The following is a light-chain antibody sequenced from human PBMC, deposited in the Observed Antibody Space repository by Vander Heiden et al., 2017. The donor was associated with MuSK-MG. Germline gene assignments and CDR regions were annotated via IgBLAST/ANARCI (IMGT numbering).Light chain of an antibody. J-gene: IGLJ1*01. CDR1: TSDVGGYNF. V-gene: IGLV2-14*01. Sequence: QSALTQPASVSGSPGQTIAISCTGSTSDVGGYNFVSWYQQHQGRAPKLIICDVSRRPSGVSDRFSGSKSGNTASLTISGLQAEDEADYFCSSYTTSTTLVVFGPGTKVTVL. CDR3: SSYTTSTTLVV. CDR2: DVS.